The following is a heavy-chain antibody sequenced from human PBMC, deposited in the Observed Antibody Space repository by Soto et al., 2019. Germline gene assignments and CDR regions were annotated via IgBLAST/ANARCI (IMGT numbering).Heavy chain of an antibody. CDR3: AAALRY. CDR2: IFGSEST. CDR1: GGSINSYY. J-gene: IGHJ4*02. Sequence: QLQESGPGLVKPSETLSLTCTVSGGSINSYYWSWIRQSPEKGLEWIGYIFGSESTNYNPSLKSRVTISADTSKNQISLSLTSVTAADTAVYYCAAALRYWGQGTLVTVSS. V-gene: IGHV4-59*01. D-gene: IGHD2-15*01.